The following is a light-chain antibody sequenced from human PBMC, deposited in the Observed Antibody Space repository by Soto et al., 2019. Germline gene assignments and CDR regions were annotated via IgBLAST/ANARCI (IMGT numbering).Light chain of an antibody. CDR3: HQYGSPLWT. CDR2: GAS. J-gene: IGKJ1*01. Sequence: EIVLTQSPATLSVFPGEKATLSCGASQSVSNNLAWYHQKPGQAPRPLIYGASTRATGVPARFSGSGSRTEFTLTITGLEPEDIGVYFCHQYGSPLWTFGQGTKVDIK. CDR1: QSVSNN. V-gene: IGKV3-15*01.